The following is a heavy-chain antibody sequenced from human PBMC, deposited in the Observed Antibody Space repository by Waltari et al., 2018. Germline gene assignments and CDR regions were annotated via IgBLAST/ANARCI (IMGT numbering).Heavy chain of an antibody. J-gene: IGHJ4*02. D-gene: IGHD1-20*01. V-gene: IGHV1-18*04. Sequence: QVQLLQSGAEVKEPGASVKVSCRASGYSFTSVGISWVRLAPWQGLAWVGWVSPLNGKTNYAQNVQDRVTMTTDTSTSTAYMELRSLRFDDTAVYFCATDNLNAFHNWGQGTLVTVSS. CDR2: VSPLNGKT. CDR3: ATDNLNAFHN. CDR1: GYSFTSVG.